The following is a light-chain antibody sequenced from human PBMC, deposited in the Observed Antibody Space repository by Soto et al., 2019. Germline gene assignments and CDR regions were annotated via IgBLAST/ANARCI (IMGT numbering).Light chain of an antibody. CDR2: EVT. Sequence: QSALTQPPSASGSRGQSVTISCTGTSVDINYVSWFQQHPGKAPKLIICEVTKRPSGVPDRFSGSKSGNTASLTVSGLQDDDEDDYYCSSYAGRDIWVFGGGTKVNVL. CDR3: SSYAGRDIWV. CDR1: SVDINY. V-gene: IGLV2-8*01. J-gene: IGLJ3*02.